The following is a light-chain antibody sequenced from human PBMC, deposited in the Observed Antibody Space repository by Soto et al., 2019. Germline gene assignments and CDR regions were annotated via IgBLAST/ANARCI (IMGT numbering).Light chain of an antibody. J-gene: IGKJ1*01. CDR1: QSISSW. Sequence: DIPMTQSPSTPSASVGDRVTITCRASQSISSWLAWYQPKPGKAPNLLIYDASSLESGVPSRFSGSGSGTEFTLTIRSLKPDDFATDYCQQYNNYSTFGQGTKVDIK. V-gene: IGKV1-5*01. CDR2: DAS. CDR3: QQYNNYST.